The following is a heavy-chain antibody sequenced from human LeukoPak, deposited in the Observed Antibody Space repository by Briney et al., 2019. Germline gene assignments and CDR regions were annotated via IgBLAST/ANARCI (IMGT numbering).Heavy chain of an antibody. CDR2: ISSSGSTI. J-gene: IGHJ6*02. Sequence: GGSLRLSCAASGFTFSDYYMSWIRQAPGKGLEWVSYISSSGSTIYYADSVKGRFTISRDNAKNSLYLQMNSLRAEDTAVYYCARDQSTPYTAMGGYGMDVWGQGTTVTVSS. V-gene: IGHV3-11*01. CDR1: GFTFSDYY. D-gene: IGHD5-18*01. CDR3: ARDQSTPYTAMGGYGMDV.